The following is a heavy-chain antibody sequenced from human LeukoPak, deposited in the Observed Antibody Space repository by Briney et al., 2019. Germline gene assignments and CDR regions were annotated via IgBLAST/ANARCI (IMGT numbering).Heavy chain of an antibody. CDR3: AREFGELYNNWFDP. Sequence: SETLSLTCTVSGGSISSYYWSWIRQPAGKGLEWIGRIYTSGSTNYNPSLKSRVTMSVDTSKNQFSLKLSSVPAADTAVYYCAREFGELYNNWFDPWGQGTLVTVSS. J-gene: IGHJ5*02. D-gene: IGHD3-10*01. V-gene: IGHV4-4*07. CDR2: IYTSGST. CDR1: GGSISSYY.